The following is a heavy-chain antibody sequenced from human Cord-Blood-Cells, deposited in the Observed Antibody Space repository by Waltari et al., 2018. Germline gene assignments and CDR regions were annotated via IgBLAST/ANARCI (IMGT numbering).Heavy chain of an antibody. CDR1: GFTFSSYA. Sequence: QVQLVESGGGVVQPGRSLRLSCAASGFTFSSYAMHWVRQAPGKGLEGVAVISYDGSNKYYADSVKGRFTISRDNSKNTLYLQMNSLRAEDTAVYYCAREVYYDFWSGYYYYYYGMDVWGQGTTVTVSS. D-gene: IGHD3-3*01. J-gene: IGHJ6*02. CDR2: ISYDGSNK. CDR3: AREVYYDFWSGYYYYYYGMDV. V-gene: IGHV3-30-3*01.